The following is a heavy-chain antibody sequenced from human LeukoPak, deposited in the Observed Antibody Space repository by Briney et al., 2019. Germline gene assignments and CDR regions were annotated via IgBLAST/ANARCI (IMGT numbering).Heavy chain of an antibody. CDR2: IKQDGSEK. J-gene: IGHJ4*02. D-gene: IGHD3-10*01. CDR3: AKDRQSATMVRGVIFDY. V-gene: IGHV3-7*03. CDR1: GFTFSSYW. Sequence: PGGSLRLSCAASGFTFSSYWMSWVRQAPGKGLEWVANIKQDGSEKYYVDSVKGRFTISRDNAKNSLYLQMNSLRAEDTALYYCAKDRQSATMVRGVIFDYWGQGTLVTVSS.